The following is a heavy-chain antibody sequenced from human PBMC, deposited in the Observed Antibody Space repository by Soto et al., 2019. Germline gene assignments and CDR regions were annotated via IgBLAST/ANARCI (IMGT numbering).Heavy chain of an antibody. CDR1: GYTFTSYG. D-gene: IGHD3-22*01. J-gene: IGHJ4*02. CDR3: ARDGVRYYDSSGYYYFDY. V-gene: IGHV1-18*01. CDR2: ISAYNGNT. Sequence: ASVKVSCKASGYTFTSYGISWVRQAPGQGLEWMGWISAYNGNTNYAQKLQGRVTMTTDTSTSTAYMELRSLRSDDTAVYYCARDGVRYYDSSGYYYFDYWGQGTLVTVSS.